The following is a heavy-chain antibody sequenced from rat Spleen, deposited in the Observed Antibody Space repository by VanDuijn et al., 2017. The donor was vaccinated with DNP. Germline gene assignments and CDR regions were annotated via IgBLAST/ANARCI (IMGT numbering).Heavy chain of an antibody. V-gene: IGHV5-31*01. D-gene: IGHD1-11*01. CDR1: EFTFNNYW. Sequence: EVQLVESGGGLVQPGRSLKLSCAASEFTFNNYWMTWIRQVPGKGLEWVATISTSGDSTYSPDSVKGRFTISRDNAKNTLYLQMNSLRSEDTATYYCARGGRSYFDYWGQGVMVTVSS. CDR3: ARGGRSYFDY. CDR2: ISTSGDST. J-gene: IGHJ2*01.